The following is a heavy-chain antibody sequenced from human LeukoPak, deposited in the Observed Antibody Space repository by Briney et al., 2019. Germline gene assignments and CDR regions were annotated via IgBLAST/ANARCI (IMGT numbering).Heavy chain of an antibody. Sequence: VASVKVSCKASGYTFTGYYMHWVRQAPGQGLEWMGWINPNSGGTNYAQKFQGRVTMTRDTSISTAYMELSRLRSDDTAVYYCARDLGNYYYDSSGYYVYYGMDVRGQGTTVTVSS. J-gene: IGHJ6*02. CDR1: GYTFTGYY. V-gene: IGHV1-2*02. CDR2: INPNSGGT. CDR3: ARDLGNYYYDSSGYYVYYGMDV. D-gene: IGHD3-22*01.